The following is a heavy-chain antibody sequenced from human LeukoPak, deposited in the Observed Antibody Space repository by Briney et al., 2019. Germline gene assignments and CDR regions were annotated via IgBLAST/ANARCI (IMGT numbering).Heavy chain of an antibody. CDR2: INPNSGGT. J-gene: IGHJ6*02. CDR3: ARDPSKYLYYYYGMDV. Sequence: GASVKVSCKASGYTFTGYYMHWVRQAPGQGLEWMGWINPNSGGTNYAQKFQGRVTMTRDTSISTAYMELSRLRSDDTAVYYCARDPSKYLYYYYGMDVWGQGTTVTVSS. CDR1: GYTFTGYY. D-gene: IGHD4-11*01. V-gene: IGHV1-2*02.